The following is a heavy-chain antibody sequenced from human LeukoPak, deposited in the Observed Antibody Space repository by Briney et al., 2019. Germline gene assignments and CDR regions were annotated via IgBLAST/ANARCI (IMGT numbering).Heavy chain of an antibody. CDR1: GGSISSSSYY. Sequence: SETLSLTCTVSGGSISSSSYYWGWIRQPPGKGLEWIGSIYYSGSTYYNPSLKSRVTISVDTSKNQFSLKLSSVTAADTAVYYRARQGAVLWFGEFGAFDIWGQGTMVTVSS. CDR2: IYYSGST. V-gene: IGHV4-39*01. J-gene: IGHJ3*02. D-gene: IGHD3-10*01. CDR3: ARQGAVLWFGEFGAFDI.